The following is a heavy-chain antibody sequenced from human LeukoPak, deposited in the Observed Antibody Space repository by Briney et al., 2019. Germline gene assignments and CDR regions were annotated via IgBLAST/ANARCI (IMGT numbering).Heavy chain of an antibody. D-gene: IGHD5-24*01. V-gene: IGHV3-74*01. Sequence: GGSLGLSCAASGFTFSSYWMHWVRQAPGKGLGWVSRINSDGIATSYADSVKGRFTISRDNAKNTLYLQMNSLRVEDTAVYYCANGRSTSFDYWGRGTLATVSS. J-gene: IGHJ4*02. CDR2: INSDGIAT. CDR1: GFTFSSYW. CDR3: ANGRSTSFDY.